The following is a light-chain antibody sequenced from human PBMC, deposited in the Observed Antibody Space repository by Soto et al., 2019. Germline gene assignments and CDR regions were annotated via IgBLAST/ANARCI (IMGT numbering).Light chain of an antibody. CDR2: WAS. J-gene: IGKJ2*01. Sequence: DIVMTQSPDSLAVSLGERATINCKSSQSVLYSSNNKNYLAWYQQKPGQPPKLLIYWASTRESGVPDRFSGSGSGTDFTLPIRSLQAEDVAVYDCQQFDSTPYTFGQGTKL. V-gene: IGKV4-1*01. CDR1: QSVLYSSNNKNY. CDR3: QQFDSTPYT.